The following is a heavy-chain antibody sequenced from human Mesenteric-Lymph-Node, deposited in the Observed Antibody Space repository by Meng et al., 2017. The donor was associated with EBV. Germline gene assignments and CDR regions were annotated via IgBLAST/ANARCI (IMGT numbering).Heavy chain of an antibody. CDR3: ASRSGHSDY. CDR1: GGSFSGYY. V-gene: IGHV4-34*01. CDR2: IGEINHREIT. J-gene: IGHJ4*02. Sequence: HAQLKQWGAGLLKPSEPLSLTCAVYGGSFSGYYWSWVRQPPGKGLEWIGEIGEINHREITNYSPSLKSRVTMSVDTSNNQFSLKLSSMTAADTAVYYCASRSGHSDYWGQGTLVTVSS. D-gene: IGHD3-10*01.